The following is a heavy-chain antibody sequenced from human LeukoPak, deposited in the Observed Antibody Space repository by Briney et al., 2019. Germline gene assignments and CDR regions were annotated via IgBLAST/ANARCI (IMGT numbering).Heavy chain of an antibody. CDR1: GGSISSYY. CDR2: IYYSGST. V-gene: IGHV4-59*01. CDR3: ARDLRAVRGWFDP. D-gene: IGHD6-19*01. J-gene: IGHJ5*02. Sequence: PSETLSLICTVSGGSISSYYWSWIRQPPGKGLEWIGYIYYSGSTNYSPSLKSRVTISVDTSKNQFSLKLSSVTAADTAVYYCARDLRAVRGWFDPWGQGTLVTVSS.